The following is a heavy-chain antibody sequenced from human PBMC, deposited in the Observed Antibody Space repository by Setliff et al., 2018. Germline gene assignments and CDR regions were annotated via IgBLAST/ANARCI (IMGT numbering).Heavy chain of an antibody. Sequence: GGSLRLSCAASGFTFRSYEMNWVRQTPGKGLEWVSYINSGGSKVYYADSVKGRFTISRDNSKNTLYLQMNSLRPEDTAVYYCARWTARAVDYWGQGTLVTVSS. CDR3: ARWTARAVDY. D-gene: IGHD6-6*01. CDR1: GFTFRSYE. J-gene: IGHJ4*02. V-gene: IGHV3-48*03. CDR2: INSGGSKV.